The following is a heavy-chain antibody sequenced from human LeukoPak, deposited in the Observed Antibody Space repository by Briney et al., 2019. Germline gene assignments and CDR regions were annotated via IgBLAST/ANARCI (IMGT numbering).Heavy chain of an antibody. CDR2: ISWNSGSI. CDR1: GFTFDDYA. D-gene: IGHD5-18*01. Sequence: GGSLRLSCAASGFTFDDYAMHWVRQAPGEGLEWVSGISWNSGSIGYAGSVKGRFTISRDNAKNSLYLQMNSLRAEDTALYYCATSGYTYGLDYWGQGTLVTVSS. CDR3: ATSGYTYGLDY. V-gene: IGHV3-9*01. J-gene: IGHJ4*02.